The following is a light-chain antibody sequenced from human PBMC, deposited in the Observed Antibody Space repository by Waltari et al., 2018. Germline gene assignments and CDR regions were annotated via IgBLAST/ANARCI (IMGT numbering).Light chain of an antibody. CDR2: GAS. CDR1: QSISTN. CDR3: QHYHNWPPIT. J-gene: IGKJ5*01. V-gene: IGKV3-15*01. Sequence: EIVMTQSPATLSVSPGERATLSCRASQSISTNLAWYQQKPGQAPRLLIYGASTRATGFPARFSGSGVGTEFTLTISSLRSEDFAVYYCQHYHNWPPITFGQGTRLEIK.